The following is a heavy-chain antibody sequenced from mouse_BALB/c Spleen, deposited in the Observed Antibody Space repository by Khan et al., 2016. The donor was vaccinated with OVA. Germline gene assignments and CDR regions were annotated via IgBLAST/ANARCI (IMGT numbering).Heavy chain of an antibody. CDR2: INTYTGEP. Sequence: QIQLVQSGPELKKPGETVKISCKASGYTFTNYGMNWVKQAPGKGLKWMGWINTYTGEPTYVDDFKGRFAFTLETSANTAYLQINNLKNEDTTTXFCARPPYCTYIMGYWGQGTSVTVSS. J-gene: IGHJ4*01. CDR1: GYTFTNYG. V-gene: IGHV9-3-1*01. CDR3: ARPPYCTYIMGY. D-gene: IGHD2-10*01.